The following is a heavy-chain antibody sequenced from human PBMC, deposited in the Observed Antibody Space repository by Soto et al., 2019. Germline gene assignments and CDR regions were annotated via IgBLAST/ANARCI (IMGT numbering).Heavy chain of an antibody. CDR1: GGSISSYY. Sequence: SVTLSLTCTVSGGSISSYYWSWIRQPPGKGLEWIAYISYSGITNYNPSLKSRVTISVDTSKNQFSLNLSSVTAADTAVYYCARDLIDYYGSGSYISSSGMDIWGQGTTVTVSS. CDR2: ISYSGIT. CDR3: ARDLIDYYGSGSYISSSGMDI. D-gene: IGHD3-10*01. J-gene: IGHJ6*02. V-gene: IGHV4-59*01.